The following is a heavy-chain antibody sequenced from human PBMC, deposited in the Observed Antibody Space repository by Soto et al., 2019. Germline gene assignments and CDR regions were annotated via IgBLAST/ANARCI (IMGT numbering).Heavy chain of an antibody. J-gene: IGHJ6*02. V-gene: IGHV3-33*01. Sequence: QVHLVESGGGVVQPGRSLRLSCAASGSTFSRNGMHWVRQAPGKGLEWVAVIWYDGSEKYYADSVKGRFTISRDNSKNTLYLQMHSLRAEDTAVYYCARDRPAVAGKYYYYYGLDVWGQGTTVTVSS. CDR1: GSTFSRNG. CDR3: ARDRPAVAGKYYYYYGLDV. D-gene: IGHD6-19*01. CDR2: IWYDGSEK.